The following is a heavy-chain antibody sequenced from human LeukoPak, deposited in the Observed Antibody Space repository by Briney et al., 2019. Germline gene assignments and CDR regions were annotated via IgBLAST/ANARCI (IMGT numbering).Heavy chain of an antibody. CDR2: IYYSGTT. V-gene: IGHV4-59*01. D-gene: IGHD6-13*01. J-gene: IGHJ4*02. CDR3: ARGVYIAAAQYAY. Sequence: SETLCLTCTVSGGSISSYYWSWIRQPPGKGLEWIGYIYYSGTTDYNPSLKSRVTISVDTSKNQFSLKLSSVTAADTAVYYCARGVYIAAAQYAYWGQGTLVTVSS. CDR1: GGSISSYY.